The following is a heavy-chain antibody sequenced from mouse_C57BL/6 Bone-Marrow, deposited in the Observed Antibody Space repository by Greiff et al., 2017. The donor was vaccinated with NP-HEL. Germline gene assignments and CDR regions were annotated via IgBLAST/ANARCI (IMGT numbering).Heavy chain of an antibody. CDR3: ANSSGYGFAY. J-gene: IGHJ3*01. D-gene: IGHD3-2*02. CDR2: INPNNGGT. V-gene: IGHV1-26*01. CDR1: GYTFTDYY. Sequence: VQLQQSGPELVKPGASVKISCKASGYTFTDYYMNWVKQSHGKSLEWIGDINPNNGGTSYNQKFKGKATLTVDKSSSTAYMELNSLTSEDSAVYYCANSSGYGFAYWGQGTLVTVSA.